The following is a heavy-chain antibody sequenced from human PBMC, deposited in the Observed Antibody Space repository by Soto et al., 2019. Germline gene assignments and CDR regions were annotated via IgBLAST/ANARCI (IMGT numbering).Heavy chain of an antibody. D-gene: IGHD4-17*01. V-gene: IGHV3-48*02. Sequence: EVQLVESGGGLVQPGGSLRLSCAASGFTFSSYSMNWVRQAPGKGLEWVSYISSSSSTIYYADSVKGRFTISRDNAKNSLYLQMYSLRDEDTAVYYCARAPYGDYGYFDYWGQGTLVTVSS. J-gene: IGHJ4*02. CDR3: ARAPYGDYGYFDY. CDR1: GFTFSSYS. CDR2: ISSSSSTI.